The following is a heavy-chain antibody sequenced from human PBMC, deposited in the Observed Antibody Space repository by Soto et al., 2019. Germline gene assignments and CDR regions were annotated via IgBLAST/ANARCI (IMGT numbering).Heavy chain of an antibody. J-gene: IGHJ4*02. CDR1: GGSISSGGYY. CDR2: IHYSGST. V-gene: IGHV4-31*03. Sequence: QVQLQESGPGLVKPSQTLSLTCTVSGGSISSGGYYWSWIRQHPGKGLEWIGYIHYSGSTYYNPSLKGRVTISVGTSKHQFSLKLGSVAAADTAGYYGERTYGYYVFDYWGQGTLVTVSS. CDR3: ERTYGYYVFDY. D-gene: IGHD4-17*01.